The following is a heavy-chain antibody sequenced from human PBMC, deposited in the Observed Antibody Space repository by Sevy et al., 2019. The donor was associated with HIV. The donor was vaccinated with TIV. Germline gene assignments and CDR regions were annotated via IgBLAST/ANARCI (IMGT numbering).Heavy chain of an antibody. CDR3: ARVVAYCSGGSCFPGYYYGMDV. Sequence: GGSLRLSCAGSGFTFSSYNMNWVRQAPGKGLEWVSSISSSSNYIYYADSMKGRFTISRDNAKNSLYLQMNSLRAEDTAVYYCARVVAYCSGGSCFPGYYYGMDVWGQGTTVTVSS. CDR2: ISSSSNYI. CDR1: GFTFSSYN. J-gene: IGHJ6*02. D-gene: IGHD2-15*01. V-gene: IGHV3-21*01.